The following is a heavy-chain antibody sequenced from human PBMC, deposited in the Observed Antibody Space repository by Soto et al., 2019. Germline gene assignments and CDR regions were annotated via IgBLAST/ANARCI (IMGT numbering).Heavy chain of an antibody. V-gene: IGHV5-51*01. CDR2: IYPDDSDT. Sequence: GESLKISCEASGYNFATSLIAWVRQMPGKGLEWIGIIYPDDSDTVFSPSFQGLVTSSVDKSISTAYLQWSSLKASDTATYYCAKHRTGTLSPMDVWGQGTTVTVSS. D-gene: IGHD1-1*01. J-gene: IGHJ6*02. CDR1: GYNFATSL. CDR3: AKHRTGTLSPMDV.